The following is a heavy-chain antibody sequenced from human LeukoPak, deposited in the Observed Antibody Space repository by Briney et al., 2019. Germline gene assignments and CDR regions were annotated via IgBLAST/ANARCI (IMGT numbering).Heavy chain of an antibody. J-gene: IGHJ6*02. CDR3: AAATGHYYYYGMDV. Sequence: GGSLRLSCAASGFTSSSYSMNWVRQAPGKGLEWVSSISTTSSYIYYADLVKGRFTISRDNAKNSLYLQMSSLRAEDTAVYYCAAATGHYYYYGMDVWGQGTTVTVSS. CDR2: ISTTSSYI. V-gene: IGHV3-21*01. D-gene: IGHD6-13*01. CDR1: GFTSSSYS.